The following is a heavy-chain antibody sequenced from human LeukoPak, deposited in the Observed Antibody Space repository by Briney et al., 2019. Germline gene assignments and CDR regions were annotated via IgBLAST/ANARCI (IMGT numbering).Heavy chain of an antibody. CDR2: INPDGTEK. CDR3: AREGGSGWYSGWFDP. CDR1: GFTFNNYW. V-gene: IGHV3-7*01. Sequence: RSGGSLRLSCAASGFTFNNYWMSWVRQAPGKGLEWVANINPDGTEKRYVDSVKGRFTISRDNAKNSLYVQMNSLRAEDTALYYCAREGGSGWYSGWFDPWGQGTQVTVSS. J-gene: IGHJ5*02. D-gene: IGHD6-19*01.